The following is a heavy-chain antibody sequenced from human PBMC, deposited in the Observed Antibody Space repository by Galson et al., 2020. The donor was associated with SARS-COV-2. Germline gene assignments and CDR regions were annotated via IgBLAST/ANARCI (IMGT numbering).Heavy chain of an antibody. Sequence: GGSLRLSCVASGSTFSSYAMSWVRQPPGKGLEWVSAIRVSGGTTYNADSVKGRFTTPRDNSRTTLYLQMNSLRAEDRAIYYCAKGSKNREADAFDIWGQGTVVTVSS. J-gene: IGHJ3*02. CDR1: GSTFSSYA. D-gene: IGHD1-26*01. CDR3: AKGSKNREADAFDI. V-gene: IGHV3-23*01. CDR2: IRVSGGTT.